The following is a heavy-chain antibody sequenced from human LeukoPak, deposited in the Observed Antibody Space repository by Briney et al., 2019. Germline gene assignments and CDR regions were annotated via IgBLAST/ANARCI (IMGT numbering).Heavy chain of an antibody. CDR3: ARDEGHSGYDSGDNWFDP. CDR1: GGSISSYY. CDR2: IYYSGST. J-gene: IGHJ5*02. D-gene: IGHD5-12*01. V-gene: IGHV4-59*01. Sequence: PSETLYLTCTVSGGSISSYYWSWIRQPPGKGLEWIGYIYYSGSTNYNPSLKSRVTISVDTSKNQFSLKLSSVTAADTAVYYCARDEGHSGYDSGDNWFDPWGQGTLVTVSS.